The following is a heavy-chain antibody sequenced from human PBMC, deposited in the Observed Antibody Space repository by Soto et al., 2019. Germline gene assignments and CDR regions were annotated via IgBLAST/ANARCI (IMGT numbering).Heavy chain of an antibody. Sequence: EVQLVESGGGLVKPGGSLRLSCAASGFTFSIYTMSWVRQAPGKGLEWVSSISSTSAYIYYGDSVKGRFTISRGNAENSLYLQMECLRAEDTAVYYCAVDSSLFCTGGTCYLRDAGDLWGQGTMVTVSS. CDR2: ISSTSAYI. CDR1: GFTFSIYT. V-gene: IGHV3-21*01. CDR3: AVDSSLFCTGGTCYLRDAGDL. D-gene: IGHD2-15*01. J-gene: IGHJ3*01.